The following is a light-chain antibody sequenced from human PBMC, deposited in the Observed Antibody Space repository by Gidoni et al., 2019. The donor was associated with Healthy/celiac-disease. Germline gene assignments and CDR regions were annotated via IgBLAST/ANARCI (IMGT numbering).Light chain of an antibody. Sequence: AIQMTQSPSSLSASVGDRVTITCRASQGIRNDLGWYQQKPGKDPKLLIYAASSLHSGVPSRFCGSGAGTDFTLTISSLQPEDFATYYCLQDYNYPPLTFGGGTKVEIK. CDR1: QGIRND. CDR3: LQDYNYPPLT. V-gene: IGKV1-6*01. J-gene: IGKJ4*01. CDR2: AAS.